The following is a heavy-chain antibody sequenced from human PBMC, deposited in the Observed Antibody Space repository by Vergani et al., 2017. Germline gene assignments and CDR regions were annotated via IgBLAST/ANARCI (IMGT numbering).Heavy chain of an antibody. J-gene: IGHJ4*02. CDR3: AREDSSGYLFDY. V-gene: IGHV1-69*04. CDR1: GGTFSSYA. D-gene: IGHD3-22*01. CDR2: IIPILGIA. Sequence: QVQLVQSGAGVKKPGSSVKVSCKASGGTFSSYAISWVRQAPGQGLEWMGRIIPILGIANYAQKFQGRVTITADKSTSTAYMELSSLRSEDTAVYYCAREDSSGYLFDYWGQGTLVTVSS.